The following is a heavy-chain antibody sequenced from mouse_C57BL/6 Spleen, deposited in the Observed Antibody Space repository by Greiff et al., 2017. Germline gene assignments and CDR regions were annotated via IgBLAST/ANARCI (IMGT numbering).Heavy chain of an antibody. V-gene: IGHV1-76*01. CDR3: ANNNPGNYFDY. CDR1: GYTFTDYY. CDR2: IYPGSGNT. J-gene: IGHJ2*01. Sequence: VQLVESGAELVRPGASVKLSCKASGYTFTDYYINWVKQRPGQGLEWIARIYPGSGNTYYNEKFKGKATLTAEKSSSTAYMQLSSLTSEDSAVYFCANNNPGNYFDYWGQGTTLTVSS. D-gene: IGHD1-3*01.